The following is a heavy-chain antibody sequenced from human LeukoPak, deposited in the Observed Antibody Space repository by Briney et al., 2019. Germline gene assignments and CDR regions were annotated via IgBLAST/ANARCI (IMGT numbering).Heavy chain of an antibody. V-gene: IGHV1-46*01. Sequence: AASVKVSCKASGYTFTSYYMCWVRQAPGQGLEWMGIINPSGGSTNYAQKFQGRVTMTRDTSTSTVYVELSGLRSEDTAVYYCARGYTWESGSFYIDHWGQGTLVTVSS. D-gene: IGHD1-26*01. J-gene: IGHJ4*02. CDR1: GYTFTSYY. CDR3: ARGYTWESGSFYIDH. CDR2: INPSGGST.